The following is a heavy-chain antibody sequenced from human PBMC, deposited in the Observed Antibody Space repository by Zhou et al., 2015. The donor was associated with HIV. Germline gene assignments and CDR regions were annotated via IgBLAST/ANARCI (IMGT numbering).Heavy chain of an antibody. CDR2: ISDSGGYT. D-gene: IGHD3-22*01. Sequence: EVQLVESGGSRGTAWGGSLRLSCAASGFTFNNYAMSWVRQAPGKGLEWVSVISDSGGYTNYADSVKGRFTISRDNSKNTLYLQMNSLRAEDTAIYYCARDQGWMVVGPLTLDYWGRGTLGHRLL. CDR1: GFTFNNYA. J-gene: IGHJ4*02. CDR3: ARDQGWMVVGPLTLDY. V-gene: IGHV3-23*04.